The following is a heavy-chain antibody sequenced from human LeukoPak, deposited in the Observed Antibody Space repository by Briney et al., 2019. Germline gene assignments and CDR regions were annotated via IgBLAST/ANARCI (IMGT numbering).Heavy chain of an antibody. D-gene: IGHD6-13*01. CDR1: GFTFSSYA. Sequence: PGGSLRLSCAASGFTFSSYAMSWVRQAPGKGLEWVSAISGSGGSTYYADSVKGRFTISRDNSKNTLYLQMNSLRAGDTAVYYCAQQPTLKYYFDYWGQGTLVTVSS. V-gene: IGHV3-23*01. CDR2: ISGSGGST. J-gene: IGHJ4*02. CDR3: AQQPTLKYYFDY.